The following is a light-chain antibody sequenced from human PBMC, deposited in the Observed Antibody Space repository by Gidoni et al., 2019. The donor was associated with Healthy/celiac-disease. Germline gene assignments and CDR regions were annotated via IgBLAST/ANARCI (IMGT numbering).Light chain of an antibody. Sequence: SYELTQPSSVSVSPGQTARITCSGDVLAKKYARWFQQKPGHAPVLVIYKDSERPSGIPERFSGSSSGTTVTLTISGAQVEDEADYYCYSAADPHVVFGGGTKLTVL. CDR3: YSAADPHVV. CDR2: KDS. V-gene: IGLV3-27*01. CDR1: VLAKKY. J-gene: IGLJ2*01.